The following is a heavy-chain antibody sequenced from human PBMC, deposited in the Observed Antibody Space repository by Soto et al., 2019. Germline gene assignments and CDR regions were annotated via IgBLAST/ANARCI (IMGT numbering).Heavy chain of an antibody. J-gene: IGHJ4*02. V-gene: IGHV4-59*08. Sequence: QVQLQESGPGLVKPSETLSLTCTVPGGCISSYYWSWIRQSPGHGLEWIGHIYYTGNTNYNPSLESRVTISVDTSKNQFSLKLSSVTAADTAVYYCARPSSYSRWQFDYWGQGTPVTVSS. CDR2: IYYTGNT. D-gene: IGHD5-18*01. CDR1: GGCISSYY. CDR3: ARPSSYSRWQFDY.